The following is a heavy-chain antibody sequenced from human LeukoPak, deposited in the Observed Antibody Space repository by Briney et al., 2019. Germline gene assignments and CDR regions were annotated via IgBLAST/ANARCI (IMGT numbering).Heavy chain of an antibody. V-gene: IGHV7-4-1*02. CDR1: GYIFTSFA. Sequence: ASVKVSCKASGYIFTSFAMNWVRQAPGQGPEWMGLINTNTGNPTYAQGFAGRFVFSFDTSVSTEYLQVNSLKAEDTAIYYCARAPFPLAPTTNYNWFDPWGQGTLVAVSS. D-gene: IGHD1-1*01. J-gene: IGHJ5*02. CDR2: INTNTGNP. CDR3: ARAPFPLAPTTNYNWFDP.